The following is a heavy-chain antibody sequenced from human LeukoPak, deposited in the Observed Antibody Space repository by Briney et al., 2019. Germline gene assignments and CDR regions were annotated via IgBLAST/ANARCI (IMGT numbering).Heavy chain of an antibody. J-gene: IGHJ6*03. V-gene: IGHV1-69*01. CDR1: GGTFSSYG. CDR3: ARARDKQYNFCRGSYQTYYYYYMDF. D-gene: IGHD3-3*01. CDR2: FIPISGTA. Sequence: SVRVSCKASGGTFSSYGISWVPQAPGQGLECMGGFIPISGTANYAQSFQGRVTITADESTSTAYMAVSSLRSEDTAVYHSARARDKQYNFCRGSYQTYYYYYMDFWGKGTTVIVSS.